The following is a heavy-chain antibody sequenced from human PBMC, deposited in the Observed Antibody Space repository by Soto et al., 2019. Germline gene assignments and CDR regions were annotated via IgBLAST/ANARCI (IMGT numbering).Heavy chain of an antibody. Sequence: PVGCMGMGSAACGVGFSNAWMGWVRKDPGKGLEWVGRIKSKTDGGTTDYAAPVKGRFTISRDDSKNTLYLQMNSLKTEDTDVYYCTTFGSSWSSPWGQGTLVTVSS. V-gene: IGHV3-15*01. CDR2: IKSKTDGGTT. CDR3: TTFGSSWSSP. J-gene: IGHJ4*02. CDR1: GVGFSNAW. D-gene: IGHD6-13*01.